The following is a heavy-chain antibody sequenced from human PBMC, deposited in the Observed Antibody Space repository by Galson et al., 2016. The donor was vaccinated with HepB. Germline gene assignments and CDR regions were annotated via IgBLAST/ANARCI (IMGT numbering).Heavy chain of an antibody. V-gene: IGHV1-69*13. D-gene: IGHD3-16*01. CDR1: GGTFNSYV. CDR2: IIPIVGTA. Sequence: SVKVSCKASGGTFNSYVISWVRQAPGQGLEWMGGIIPIVGTANYAQKFQGRVTITADESTGTVYMDLNSLRSEDAAIFYCAGEGGVPRGYAMDVWGQGTTVTVSS. CDR3: AGEGGVPRGYAMDV. J-gene: IGHJ6*01.